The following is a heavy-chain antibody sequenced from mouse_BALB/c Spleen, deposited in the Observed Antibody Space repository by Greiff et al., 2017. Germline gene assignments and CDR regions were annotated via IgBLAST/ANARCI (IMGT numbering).Heavy chain of an antibody. J-gene: IGHJ4*01. V-gene: IGHV1-69*02. D-gene: IGHD2-4*01. CDR3: TRWDYDYDGGYAMDY. CDR2: IYPSDSYT. CDR1: GYTFTSYW. Sequence: QVQLQQSGAELVRPGASVKLSCKASGYTFTSYWINWVKQRPGQGLEWIGNIYPSDSYTNYNQKFKDKATLTVDKSSSTAYMQLSSPTSEDSAVYYCTRWDYDYDGGYAMDYWGQGTSVTVSS.